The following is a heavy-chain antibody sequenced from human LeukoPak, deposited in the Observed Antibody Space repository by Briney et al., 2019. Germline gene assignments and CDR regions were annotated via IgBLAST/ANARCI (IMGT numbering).Heavy chain of an antibody. J-gene: IGHJ4*02. CDR3: ARVPGYSSSWYRRDFDY. CDR2: MNPNSGNT. CDR1: GYTFTSYD. D-gene: IGHD6-13*01. Sequence: GASVKVSCMASGYTFTSYDINWVRQATGQGLEWMGWMNPNSGNTGYAQKFQGRVTMTRNTSISTAYMELSSLRSEDTAVYYCARVPGYSSSWYRRDFDYWGQGTLVTVSS. V-gene: IGHV1-8*01.